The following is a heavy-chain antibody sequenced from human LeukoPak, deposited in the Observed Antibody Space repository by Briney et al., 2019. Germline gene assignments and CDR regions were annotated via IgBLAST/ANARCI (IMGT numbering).Heavy chain of an antibody. Sequence: PSETLSLTCTVSGGSVSSSSYYWGWIRQPPGKGLEWIGSVYYSGSTYYNPSLKSRVTISVDTSKNQFSLKLSSVTAADTAVYYCARASDSSGYYDLDYWGQGTLVTVSS. J-gene: IGHJ4*02. V-gene: IGHV4-39*07. CDR1: GGSVSSSSYY. CDR2: VYYSGST. CDR3: ARASDSSGYYDLDY. D-gene: IGHD3-22*01.